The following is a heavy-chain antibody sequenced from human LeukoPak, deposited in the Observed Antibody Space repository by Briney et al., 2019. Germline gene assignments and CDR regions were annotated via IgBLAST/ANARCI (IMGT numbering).Heavy chain of an antibody. J-gene: IGHJ3*02. D-gene: IGHD1-14*01. Sequence: SETLSLTCAVYGGSFSGYYWSWIRQPPGKGLEWIGEINHSGSTNYNPSLKSRVTISVDTSKNQFSLKPSSVTAADTAVYYCARGRRGSQRAFDIWGQGTMVTVSS. CDR2: INHSGST. V-gene: IGHV4-34*01. CDR3: ARGRRGSQRAFDI. CDR1: GGSFSGYY.